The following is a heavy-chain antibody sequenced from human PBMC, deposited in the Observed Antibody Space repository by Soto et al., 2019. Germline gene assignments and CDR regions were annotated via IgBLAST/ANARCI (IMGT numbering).Heavy chain of an antibody. Sequence: GGSLRLSCAASGFTFSSYGMHWVRQAPGKGLEWVAVIWYDGSNKYYADSVKGRFTISRDNSKNTLYLQMNSLKTEDTAVYYCTTDHYGDYKPFDYWGQGTLVTVSS. CDR3: TTDHYGDYKPFDY. CDR2: IWYDGSNK. D-gene: IGHD4-17*01. V-gene: IGHV3-33*01. CDR1: GFTFSSYG. J-gene: IGHJ4*02.